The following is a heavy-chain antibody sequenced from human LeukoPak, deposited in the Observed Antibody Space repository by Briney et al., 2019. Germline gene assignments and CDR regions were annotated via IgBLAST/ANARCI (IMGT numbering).Heavy chain of an antibody. J-gene: IGHJ5*02. V-gene: IGHV3-30*02. CDR2: IRYDGSNK. CDR3: AMGGGFDP. CDR1: GFTFSSYG. D-gene: IGHD3-16*01. Sequence: PGGSLRLSCAASGFTFSSYGMHWVRQAPGKGLEWVAFIRYDGSNKYYADSAKGRFTTSRDNSKNTLYLQMNSLRAEDTAVYYCAMGGGFDPWGQGTLVTVSS.